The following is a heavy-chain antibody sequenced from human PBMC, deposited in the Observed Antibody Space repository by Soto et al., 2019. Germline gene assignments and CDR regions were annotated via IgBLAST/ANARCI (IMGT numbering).Heavy chain of an antibody. J-gene: IGHJ5*02. CDR2: ISYDGSNK. CDR3: AKDRLVLESRVSGRVNWFDP. D-gene: IGHD2-15*01. Sequence: GGSLRLSCAASGFTFSSYGMHWVRQAPGKGLEWVAVISYDGSNKYYADSVKGRFTISRDNSKNTLYLQMNSLRAEDTAVYYCAKDRLVLESRVSGRVNWFDPWGQGTLVTVSS. V-gene: IGHV3-30*18. CDR1: GFTFSSYG.